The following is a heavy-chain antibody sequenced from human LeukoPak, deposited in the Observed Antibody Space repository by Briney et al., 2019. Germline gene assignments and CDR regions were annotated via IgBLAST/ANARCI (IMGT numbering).Heavy chain of an antibody. J-gene: IGHJ4*02. CDR3: AKAQGGYYSNFDY. Sequence: GGSLRLSCAASGFTFDDYAMHWVRQAPGKGLEWVSGISWNSGTIGYADSVKGRFTISRDNAKNSLYLQMNSLRAEDTALYYCAKAQGGYYSNFDYWGLGTLVTVSS. D-gene: IGHD3-22*01. V-gene: IGHV3-9*01. CDR2: ISWNSGTI. CDR1: GFTFDDYA.